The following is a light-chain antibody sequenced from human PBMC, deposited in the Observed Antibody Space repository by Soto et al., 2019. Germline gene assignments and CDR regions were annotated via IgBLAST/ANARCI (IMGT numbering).Light chain of an antibody. Sequence: IVLTQSPGTLSLSPGERATLSCRASQTVSNSYLAWYQQKPGQAPKVLIYGASSRATGIPDRFSGSGSGTDFTLTITRLEPEDFAVYYCQQYGSSPSFGGGTKVAIK. CDR1: QTVSNSY. CDR3: QQYGSSPS. CDR2: GAS. V-gene: IGKV3-20*01. J-gene: IGKJ4*01.